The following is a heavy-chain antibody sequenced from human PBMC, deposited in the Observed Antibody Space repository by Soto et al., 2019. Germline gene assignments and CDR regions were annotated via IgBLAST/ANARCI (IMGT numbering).Heavy chain of an antibody. V-gene: IGHV5-51*01. J-gene: IGHJ6*02. CDR1: GYSFTSYW. D-gene: IGHD3-16*01. CDR2: IYPGDSDT. Sequence: PGESLKISCKGSGYSFTSYWIGWVRQMPGKGLEWMGIIYPGDSDTRYSPSFQGQVTISADKSISTAYLQWSSLKASDTAMYYCARSLRRGDYYYYYGMDVWGQGTTVTVSS. CDR3: ARSLRRGDYYYYYGMDV.